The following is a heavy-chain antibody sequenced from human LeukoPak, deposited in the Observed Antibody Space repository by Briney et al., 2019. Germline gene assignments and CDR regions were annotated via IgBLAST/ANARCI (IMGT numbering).Heavy chain of an antibody. V-gene: IGHV4-39*07. CDR2: INHSGST. CDR3: ARTRKYYYGSGKYYFDY. J-gene: IGHJ4*02. D-gene: IGHD3-10*01. CDR1: GGSISSSSYY. Sequence: SETLSLTCTVSGGSISSSSYYWSWIRQPPGKGLEWIGEINHSGSTNYNPSLKSRVTISVDTSKNQFSLKLSSVTAADTAVYYCARTRKYYYGSGKYYFDYWGQGTLVTVSS.